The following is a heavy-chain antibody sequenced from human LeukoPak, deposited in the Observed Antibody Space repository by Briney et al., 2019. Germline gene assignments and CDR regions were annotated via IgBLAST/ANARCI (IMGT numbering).Heavy chain of an antibody. CDR3: ARAGYYDSSGYYYAVYYYYYYMDV. D-gene: IGHD3-22*01. CDR1: GFTFSSYW. CDR2: IKQDGSEK. J-gene: IGHJ6*03. V-gene: IGHV3-7*01. Sequence: PGGSLRLSCAASGFTFSSYWMSWVRQAPGKGLELVANIKQDGSEKYYVDSVKGRFTIFRENAKNSLYLQMNSLRAEDTAVYYCARAGYYDSSGYYYAVYYYYYYMDVWGKGTTVTVSS.